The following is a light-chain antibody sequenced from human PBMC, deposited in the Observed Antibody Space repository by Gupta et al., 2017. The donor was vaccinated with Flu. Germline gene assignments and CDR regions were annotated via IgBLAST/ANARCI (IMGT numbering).Light chain of an antibody. Sequence: EIVMTQSPATLSVSPGEKVTLSCRASQSVSNNLAWYQQKPGQAPRLLIYGASTRASGIPVRFTGSGSETEFTLAISSLQPEDFAVYSCQQYNDWPKTFGQGTNLEIK. CDR2: GAS. CDR3: QQYNDWPKT. J-gene: IGKJ2*01. CDR1: QSVSNN. V-gene: IGKV3-15*01.